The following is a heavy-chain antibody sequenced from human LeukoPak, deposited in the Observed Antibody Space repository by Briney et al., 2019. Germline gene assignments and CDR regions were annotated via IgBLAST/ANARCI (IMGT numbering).Heavy chain of an antibody. CDR3: ERYCSGRACFFGRFYFDY. V-gene: IGHV3-49*03. Sequence: GGSLRLSCIGSVVVFGDYAMSWCCQAPGKGLEWVGFIRTKVYDGTTEYAASVKGRFAISRDDSKSIAYLQMNILKIEHTAVCYCERYCSGRACFFGRFYFDYWGQGTLVTVSS. J-gene: IGHJ4*02. CDR2: IRTKVYDGTT. CDR1: VVVFGDYA. D-gene: IGHD2-15*01.